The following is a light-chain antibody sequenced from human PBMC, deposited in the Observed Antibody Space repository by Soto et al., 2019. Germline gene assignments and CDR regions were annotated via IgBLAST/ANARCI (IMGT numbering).Light chain of an antibody. CDR3: QQLKAYPFT. J-gene: IGKJ3*01. CDR2: GAS. Sequence: DIQLTQSPSFLSASVGDRVTITCRASHGISSYLAWHQQKPAKSPELLIYGASTLYDGVPSRFSGSGSGTEFILTISSLQPEDFATYYCQQLKAYPFTFGPGTKVDIK. CDR1: HGISSY. V-gene: IGKV1-9*01.